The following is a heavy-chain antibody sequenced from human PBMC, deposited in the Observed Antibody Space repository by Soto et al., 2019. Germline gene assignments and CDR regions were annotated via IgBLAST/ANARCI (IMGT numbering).Heavy chain of an antibody. D-gene: IGHD3-9*01. CDR3: ATSQPYYDILTGYSPDYYGMDV. Sequence: PGGSLRLSCAASGFTFSSYAMSWVRQAPGQGLEWVSAISGSGGSTYYADSVKGRFTISRDNSKNTLYLQMNSLRAEDTAVYYCATSQPYYDILTGYSPDYYGMDVWGQGTTVTVSS. CDR2: ISGSGGST. V-gene: IGHV3-23*01. J-gene: IGHJ6*02. CDR1: GFTFSSYA.